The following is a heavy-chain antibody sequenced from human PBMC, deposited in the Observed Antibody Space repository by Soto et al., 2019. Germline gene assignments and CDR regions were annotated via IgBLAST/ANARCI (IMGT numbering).Heavy chain of an antibody. Sequence: EVQLLESGGGLVQPGGSLRLSCAASGFTFSTYAMSWVRQAPGKGLEWVSAVSGSGGSTYYADSVKGRFTISRDNAKRRLYLERDSLRAADTAVYYCAKDRGSGRGVAGVFGYWGQGNLVTGSS. CDR2: VSGSGGST. J-gene: IGHJ4*02. D-gene: IGHD6-19*01. CDR1: GFTFSTYA. CDR3: AKDRGSGRGVAGVFGY. V-gene: IGHV3-23*01.